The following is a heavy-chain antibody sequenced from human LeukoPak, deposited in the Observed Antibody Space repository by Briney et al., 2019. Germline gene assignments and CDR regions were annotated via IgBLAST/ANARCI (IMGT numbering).Heavy chain of an antibody. Sequence: GSLRLSCAASGFTFSSYAMSWVRQAPGKGLEWVSAISGSGGSTYYADSVKGRFTTSRDNSKNTLYLQMNSLRAEDTAVHYCARARGGSSSTLDYWGQGTLVTVSS. CDR1: GFTFSSYA. J-gene: IGHJ4*02. CDR3: ARARGGSSSTLDY. V-gene: IGHV3-23*01. CDR2: ISGSGGST. D-gene: IGHD6-6*01.